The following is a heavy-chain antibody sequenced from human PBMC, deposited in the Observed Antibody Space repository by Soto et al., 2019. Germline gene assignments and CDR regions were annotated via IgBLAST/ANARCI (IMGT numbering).Heavy chain of an antibody. Sequence: ASVKVSCKVSGYTLTELSMHWVRQAPGKGLEWMGGFDPEDGETIYAQKFQGRVTMTKDTSTDTAYMELSSLRSEDTAVYYCARGGYCSGGSCYFLYDYWGQGTLVTVSS. CDR2: FDPEDGET. J-gene: IGHJ4*02. CDR3: ARGGYCSGGSCYFLYDY. V-gene: IGHV1-24*01. D-gene: IGHD2-15*01. CDR1: GYTLTELS.